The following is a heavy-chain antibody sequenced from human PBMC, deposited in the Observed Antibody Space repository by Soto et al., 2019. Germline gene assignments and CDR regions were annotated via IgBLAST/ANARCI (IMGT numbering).Heavy chain of an antibody. V-gene: IGHV4-59*01. J-gene: IGHJ6*02. D-gene: IGHD5-18*01. CDR2: ISYSGST. Sequence: SETLSLTCSVSGGSISSSFWSWIRQPPGKELEWIGYISYSGSTTYNPSLKSRITLSVDTSKNQFSLRVASVTATDTAVYYCARGHRAMEYYYYYGMDVWGQGTTVTVSS. CDR3: ARGHRAMEYYYYYGMDV. CDR1: GGSISSSF.